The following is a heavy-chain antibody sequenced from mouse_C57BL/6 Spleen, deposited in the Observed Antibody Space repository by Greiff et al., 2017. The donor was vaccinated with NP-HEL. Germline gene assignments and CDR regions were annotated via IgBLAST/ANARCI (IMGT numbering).Heavy chain of an antibody. V-gene: IGHV6-6*01. D-gene: IGHD2-3*01. CDR1: GFTFSDAW. CDR3: TGLYDGYFRY. J-gene: IGHJ3*01. Sequence: EVHLVESGGGLVQPGGSMKLSCAASGFTFSDAWMDWVRQSPEKGLEWVAEIRNKANNHATYYAVSVKGRFTISSADSNSSVYLQMNSLGAEDSGIYYCTGLYDGYFRYWGQGALVTVSA. CDR2: IRNKANNHAT.